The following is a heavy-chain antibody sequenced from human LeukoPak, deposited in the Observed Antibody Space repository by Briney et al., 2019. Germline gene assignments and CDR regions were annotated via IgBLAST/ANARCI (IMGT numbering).Heavy chain of an antibody. D-gene: IGHD6-6*01. V-gene: IGHV6-1*01. Sequence: SQTLSLTCAISGDSVSSNSAAWNWIRQSPSRGLEWLGRTYYRSKWYNDYAVSVKSRITINPDTSKNQFSLQLNSVTPEDTAVYYCARLRGHPYSSSAHYFDYWGQGTLVTVSS. J-gene: IGHJ4*02. CDR2: TYYRSKWYN. CDR1: GDSVSSNSAA. CDR3: ARLRGHPYSSSAHYFDY.